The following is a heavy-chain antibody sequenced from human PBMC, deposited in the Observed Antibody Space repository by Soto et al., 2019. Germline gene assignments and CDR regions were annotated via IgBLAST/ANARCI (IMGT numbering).Heavy chain of an antibody. D-gene: IGHD3-9*01. J-gene: IGHJ3*02. CDR2: IYYSGST. CDR1: GGSISSGGYY. CDR3: ARAPIYYFDWLLSAFDI. Sequence: QVQLQESGPGLVKPSQTLSLTCTVSGGSISSGGYYWSWIRQHPGKGLEWIGYIYYSGSTYYNPSLKSRVTISVDTSKNQFSLKLSSLTAADTAVYYCARAPIYYFDWLLSAFDIWGPGTMVTVSS. V-gene: IGHV4-31*03.